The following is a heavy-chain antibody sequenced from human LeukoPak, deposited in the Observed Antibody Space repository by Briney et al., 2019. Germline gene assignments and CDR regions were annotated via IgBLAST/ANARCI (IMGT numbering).Heavy chain of an antibody. CDR3: TRDRGGYTYSHDY. D-gene: IGHD5-18*01. CDR2: IYHDGST. CDR1: GGSISSNNW. Sequence: SETLSLTCAVSGGSISSNNWWIWVRQSPEKGLEWIGEIYHDGSTNYNPSLKSRVTISMDKSKNQLSLKLNFVTAADTAVYYCTRDRGGYTYSHDYWGQGTLVTVSS. J-gene: IGHJ4*02. V-gene: IGHV4-4*02.